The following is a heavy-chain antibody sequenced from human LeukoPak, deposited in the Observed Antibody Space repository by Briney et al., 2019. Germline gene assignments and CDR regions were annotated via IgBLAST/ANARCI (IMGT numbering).Heavy chain of an antibody. Sequence: GGSLRPSCAASGFTVSRNFMSWVRQAPGKGLECVSVIYSGGSTYYADSVKGRFTISRDNSKNTLFLQMNSLRAEDTAVYYCARDKSTSPNEWGQGTLVTVSS. CDR3: ARDKSTSPNE. CDR2: IYSGGST. V-gene: IGHV3-66*01. CDR1: GFTVSRNF. D-gene: IGHD1/OR15-1a*01. J-gene: IGHJ4*02.